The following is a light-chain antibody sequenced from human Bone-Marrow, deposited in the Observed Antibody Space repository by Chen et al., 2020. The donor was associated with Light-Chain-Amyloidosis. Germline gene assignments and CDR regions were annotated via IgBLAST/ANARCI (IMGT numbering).Light chain of an antibody. Sequence: SYELTQPPSVSVSPGQTARITCSGDDLPTKYAYWYQQKPGQAPVLVIHRDTERPSGISERFSGSSSATTATLTTSGVQAEDEADYHCQSADSSGTYEVIFGGGTKLTVL. J-gene: IGLJ2*01. CDR1: DLPTKY. CDR3: QSADSSGTYEVI. CDR2: RDT. V-gene: IGLV3-25*03.